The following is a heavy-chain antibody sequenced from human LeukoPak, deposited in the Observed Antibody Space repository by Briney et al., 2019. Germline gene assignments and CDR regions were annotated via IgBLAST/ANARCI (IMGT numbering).Heavy chain of an antibody. V-gene: IGHV3-21*01. CDR2: ISSTSTYM. D-gene: IGHD6-13*01. CDR3: ARGAAAVPQWWFDP. CDR1: GFTFNIYS. J-gene: IGHJ5*02. Sequence: GSLRLSCAASGFTFNIYSMNWVRQTPGKGLEWVSSISSTSTYMYYADSVKGRFTISRDNAKNSLYLQMNSLRAEDTAIYYCARGAAAVPQWWFDPWGQGTLVTVSS.